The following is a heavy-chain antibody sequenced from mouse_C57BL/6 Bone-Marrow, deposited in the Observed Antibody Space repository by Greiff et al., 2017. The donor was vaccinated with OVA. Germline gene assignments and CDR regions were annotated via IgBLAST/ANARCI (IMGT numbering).Heavy chain of an antibody. CDR1: GYTFTSYW. D-gene: IGHD4-1*01. J-gene: IGHJ2*01. CDR2: IHPNSGST. CDR3: ARETGFDY. V-gene: IGHV1-64*01. Sequence: VQLQQPGAELVKPGASVKLSCKASGYTFTSYWMHWVKQRPGQGLEWIGMIHPNSGSTNYNEKFKSKSTLTVDKASSTAYMQLSSLTSEDSAVYYCARETGFDYWGQGTTLTVSS.